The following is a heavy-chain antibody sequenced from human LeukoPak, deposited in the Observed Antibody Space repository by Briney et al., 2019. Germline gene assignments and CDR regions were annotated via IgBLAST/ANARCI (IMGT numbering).Heavy chain of an antibody. D-gene: IGHD3-22*01. V-gene: IGHV4-34*01. Sequence: SETLSLTCAVYGVSFSGYYWSWIRQPPGKGLEWIGEINHSGSTNYNPSLKSRVTISVDTSKNQFSLKLSSVTAADTAVYYCARESSGYDYWGQGTLVTVSS. CDR2: INHSGST. J-gene: IGHJ4*02. CDR1: GVSFSGYY. CDR3: ARESSGYDY.